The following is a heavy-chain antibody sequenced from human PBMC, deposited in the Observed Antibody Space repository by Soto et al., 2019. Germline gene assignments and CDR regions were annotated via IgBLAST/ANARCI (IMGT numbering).Heavy chain of an antibody. J-gene: IGHJ6*02. CDR3: ARGSHYYDSSHGMDV. V-gene: IGHV1-69*13. CDR1: GGTFSSYA. CDR2: IIPIFGTA. D-gene: IGHD3-22*01. Sequence: GASVKVSCKASGGTFSSYAISWVRQAPGQGLEWMGGIIPIFGTANYAQKFQGRVTITADDSTSTAYMELSSLRSEDTAVYYCARGSHYYDSSHGMDVWGQGTTVTVSS.